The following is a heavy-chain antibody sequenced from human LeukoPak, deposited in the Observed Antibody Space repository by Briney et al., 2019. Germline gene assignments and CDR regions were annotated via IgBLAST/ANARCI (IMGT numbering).Heavy chain of an antibody. CDR1: GYTLTRYA. CDR2: INTNTGNP. D-gene: IGHD3-10*01. CDR3: ARKGYYGPGSFYNY. V-gene: IGHV7-4-1*02. Sequence: ASVRVSCKASGYTLTRYAMNWVRQAPGQGLEWMGWINTNTGNPTYAQGFTGRFVFSLDTSVSTAYLQISSLKAEDTAVYYCARKGYYGPGSFYNYWGQGTLVTVSS. J-gene: IGHJ4*02.